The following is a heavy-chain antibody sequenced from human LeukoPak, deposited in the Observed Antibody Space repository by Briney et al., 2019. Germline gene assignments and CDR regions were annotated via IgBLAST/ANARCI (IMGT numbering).Heavy chain of an antibody. CDR2: IDPKSGGT. Sequence: ASVKVSCKASGHTFRGYFLHWVRQVPGQGLEWMGWIDPKSGGTKYAQKFQGRVTMTRDTYISTLYMELSRLTSDDTAVYYCYSIDLVTSIRDAFDVWGQGTRVTVSS. CDR3: YSIDLVTSIRDAFDV. CDR1: GHTFRGYF. D-gene: IGHD5-12*01. J-gene: IGHJ3*01. V-gene: IGHV1-2*02.